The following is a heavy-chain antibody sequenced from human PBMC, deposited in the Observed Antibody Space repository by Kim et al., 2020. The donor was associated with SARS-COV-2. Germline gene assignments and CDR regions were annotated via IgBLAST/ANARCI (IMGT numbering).Heavy chain of an antibody. J-gene: IGHJ3*02. D-gene: IGHD3-16*01. CDR2: ITKSSTTI. Sequence: GGSLRLSCATSGFTFSAYDMNWVRQAPGTGLEWLSFITKSSTTIYYADSAEGRFTTPRDNAQNSLFLQMNSLSDEDTALYYCLRDRLGGAFDMLGQVTMV. CDR1: GFTFSAYD. V-gene: IGHV3-48*02. CDR3: LRDRLGGAFDM.